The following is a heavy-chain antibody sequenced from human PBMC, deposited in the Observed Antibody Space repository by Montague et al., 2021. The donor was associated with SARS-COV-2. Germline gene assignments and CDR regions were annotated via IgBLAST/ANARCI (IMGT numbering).Heavy chain of an antibody. CDR2: ISYDGSNK. J-gene: IGHJ5*02. CDR3: ARDLSGRFDL. Sequence: SLRLSCAASGFTFSSYAMHWVRQAPGKGLEWVAVISYDGSNKYYADSVKGRFTISRDNSKNTLYLQMNSLRAEDTAVYYCARDLSGRFDLWGQGTLVTVSS. CDR1: GFTFSSYA. V-gene: IGHV3-30-3*01.